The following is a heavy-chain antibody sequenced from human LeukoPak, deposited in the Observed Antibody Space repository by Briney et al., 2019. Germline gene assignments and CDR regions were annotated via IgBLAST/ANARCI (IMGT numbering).Heavy chain of an antibody. CDR1: GFTFSSYS. CDR2: ISSSGSYI. Sequence: GGSLRLSCAASGFTFSSYSMNWVRQAPGKGLEWVSSISSSGSYIYYADSLKGRFTISRDNAKNTLYLQMNSLRAEDTAVYYCARVTAVAGTSVGVDAWGQGILVTVS. V-gene: IGHV3-21*01. D-gene: IGHD6-19*01. J-gene: IGHJ4*02. CDR3: ARVTAVAGTSVGVDA.